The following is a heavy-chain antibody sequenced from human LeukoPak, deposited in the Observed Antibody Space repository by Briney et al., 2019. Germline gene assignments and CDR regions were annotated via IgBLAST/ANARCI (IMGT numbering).Heavy chain of an antibody. D-gene: IGHD6-13*01. CDR2: IYYSEST. CDR3: AREMGPPSSWFDP. Sequence: SETLSLTCTDSGGSISSYHWSWIRQPPGKGLEWIGYIYYSESTNYSPSLKSRVTISVDRPKNQFSLKLSSVTAADTAVYYCAREMGPPSSWFDPWGQGTLVTVSS. J-gene: IGHJ5*02. V-gene: IGHV4-59*01. CDR1: GGSISSYH.